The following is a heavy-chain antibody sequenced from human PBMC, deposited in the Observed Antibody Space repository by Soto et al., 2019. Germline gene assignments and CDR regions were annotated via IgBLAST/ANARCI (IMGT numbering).Heavy chain of an antibody. CDR2: INPNSGGT. D-gene: IGHD2-15*01. Sequence: ASVKVSCKASGYTFTGYYMHWVRQAPGQGLEWMGWINPNSGGTNYAQKFQGWVTMTRDTSISTAYMELSRLRSDDTAVYYCARDSSRYCSGGSCPTAPYYYYYMDVWGKGTTVTVSS. J-gene: IGHJ6*03. CDR3: ARDSSRYCSGGSCPTAPYYYYYMDV. V-gene: IGHV1-2*04. CDR1: GYTFTGYY.